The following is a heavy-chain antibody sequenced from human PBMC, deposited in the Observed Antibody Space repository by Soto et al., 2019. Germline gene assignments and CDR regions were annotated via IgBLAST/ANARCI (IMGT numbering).Heavy chain of an antibody. CDR3: ARDVGDFWSGYYPRGNWFDP. Sequence: QVQLVQSGAEVKKPGSSVKVSCKASGGTFSSYAISWVRQAPGQGLEWMGGIIPIFGTANYAQKFQGRVTITADESTRTAYVELSSLRSEDTAVYYCARDVGDFWSGYYPRGNWFDPWGQGTLVTVSS. J-gene: IGHJ5*02. D-gene: IGHD3-3*01. CDR2: IIPIFGTA. V-gene: IGHV1-69*01. CDR1: GGTFSSYA.